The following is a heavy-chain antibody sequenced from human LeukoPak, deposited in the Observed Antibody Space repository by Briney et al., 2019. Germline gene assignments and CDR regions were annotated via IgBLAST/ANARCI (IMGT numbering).Heavy chain of an antibody. CDR3: ARGGSWSPDY. J-gene: IGHJ4*02. CDR1: GFTFSSYW. D-gene: IGHD1-26*01. Sequence: GGSLRLSCAASGFTFSSYWMRWVRQAPGKGLVWVSRINTDGSTTSYADSVKGRFTISRDNAKNSLYLQMNSLRAEDTAVYYCARGGSWSPDYWGQGTLVTVSS. V-gene: IGHV3-74*01. CDR2: INTDGSTT.